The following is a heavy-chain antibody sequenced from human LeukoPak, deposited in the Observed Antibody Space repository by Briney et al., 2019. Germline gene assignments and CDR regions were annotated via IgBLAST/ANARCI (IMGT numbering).Heavy chain of an antibody. CDR2: ISSSSGTI. D-gene: IGHD2-15*01. V-gene: IGHV3-48*04. J-gene: IGHJ3*02. CDR3: ACNSGAFDI. CDR1: GFAFSSYS. Sequence: GGSLRLSCVASGFAFSSYSMNWIRQAPGKGLEWVSSISSSSGTIYYADSVKGRFTISRDNAKNSLYLQMNSLRAEDTAVYYCACNSGAFDIWGQGTMVTVSS.